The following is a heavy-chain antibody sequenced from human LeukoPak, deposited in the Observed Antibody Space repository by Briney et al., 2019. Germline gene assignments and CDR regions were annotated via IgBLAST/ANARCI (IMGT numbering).Heavy chain of an antibody. CDR1: GFTFSSYG. CDR2: IWYDGSNK. CDR3: ASGGVVADKLVY. Sequence: PGGSLRLSCAASGFTFSSYGMHWVRQAPGKGLEWVAVIWYDGSNKYYADSVKGRFTISRDNSKNTLYLQMNSLRAEDTAVYYCASGGVVADKLVYWGQGTLVTVSS. V-gene: IGHV3-30*19. J-gene: IGHJ4*02. D-gene: IGHD2-15*01.